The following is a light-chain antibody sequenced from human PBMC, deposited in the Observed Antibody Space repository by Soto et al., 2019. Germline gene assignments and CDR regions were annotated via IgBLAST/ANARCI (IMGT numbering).Light chain of an antibody. CDR3: QQRSNWPPMYT. CDR1: QSIDNK. V-gene: IGKV3-15*01. Sequence: IVMTQSPATLSVSPGERATLSCRASQSIDNKLAWYQQRPGQAPRLLIYGASTRATGIPARFSGSGSGTDFTLTISSLEPEDFAVYYCQQRSNWPPMYTFGQGTKLEIK. J-gene: IGKJ2*01. CDR2: GAS.